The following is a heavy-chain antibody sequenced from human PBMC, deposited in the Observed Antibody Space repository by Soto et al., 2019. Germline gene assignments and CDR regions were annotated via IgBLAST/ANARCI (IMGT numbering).Heavy chain of an antibody. CDR1: GFTFSSYG. J-gene: IGHJ6*02. CDR3: AKTVHCSSTSCSTYYYYGMDV. Sequence: RLSCAASGFTFSSYGMHWVRQAPGKGLEWVAVISYDGSNKYYADSVKGRFTISRDNSKNTLYLQMNSLRAEDTAVYYCAKTVHCSSTSCSTYYYYGMDVWGQGTTVTVSS. V-gene: IGHV3-30*18. CDR2: ISYDGSNK. D-gene: IGHD2-2*02.